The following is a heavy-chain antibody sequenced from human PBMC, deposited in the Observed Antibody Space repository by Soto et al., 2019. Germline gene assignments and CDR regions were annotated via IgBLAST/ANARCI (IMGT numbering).Heavy chain of an antibody. J-gene: IGHJ4*02. D-gene: IGHD3-10*01. CDR3: ARDRDDYGSGNYYNRIDF. Sequence: QVQLVQSGAEVKKPGSSVKVSCKASGGIFSTYAISWLRQAPGQGLEWMGGIIPIFGKPNYAQRFQGRVTITADASTTTSSMELSRLKSEDTAVYYCARDRDDYGSGNYYNRIDFWGQGTLVTVSS. V-gene: IGHV1-69*01. CDR1: GGIFSTYA. CDR2: IIPIFGKP.